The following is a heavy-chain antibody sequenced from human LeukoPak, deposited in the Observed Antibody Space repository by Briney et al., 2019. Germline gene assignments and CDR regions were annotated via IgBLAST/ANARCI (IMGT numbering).Heavy chain of an antibody. CDR1: DTVNHYH. V-gene: IGHV4-4*07. CDR3: ARELRNIGEYYFDY. Sequence: PSETLSLTCCVDTVNHYHWNWVRQSAGTGLEWIGRVHTTSGNTFANPSLWGRVTVSIDTTKNEFLLQLTSMTAADTAVYHCARELRNIGEYYFDYWGQGVPVTVSS. CDR2: VHTTSGNT. J-gene: IGHJ4*02. D-gene: IGHD1-14*01.